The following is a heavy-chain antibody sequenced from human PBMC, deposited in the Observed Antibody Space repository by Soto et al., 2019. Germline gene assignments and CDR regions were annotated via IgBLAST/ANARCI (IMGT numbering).Heavy chain of an antibody. J-gene: IGHJ5*02. Sequence: PSETLSLTCTVSGGSISNYYWSWIRQSAGKGLEWIGRIHSSGTTNYNTSLESRVSMSIDTSKNHFSLTLSSVTAADTALYFCLRDQGVRLSAWFDHWGQGIPVTVSS. CDR2: IHSSGTT. CDR1: GGSISNYY. D-gene: IGHD3-10*01. CDR3: LRDQGVRLSAWFDH. V-gene: IGHV4-4*07.